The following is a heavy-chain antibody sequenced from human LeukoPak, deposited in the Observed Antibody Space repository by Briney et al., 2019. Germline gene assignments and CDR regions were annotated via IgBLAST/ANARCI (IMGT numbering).Heavy chain of an antibody. J-gene: IGHJ4*02. Sequence: GGSLRLSCAASGFTFSSYGMSWVRQAPGKGLEWVSAISGSGGSTYYADSVKGRFTISRDNSKNTLYLQMNSLRAEDTAVYYCAKAGDLYDSSGYYDYWGQGTLVTVSS. CDR3: AKAGDLYDSSGYYDY. CDR2: ISGSGGST. CDR1: GFTFSSYG. V-gene: IGHV3-23*01. D-gene: IGHD3-22*01.